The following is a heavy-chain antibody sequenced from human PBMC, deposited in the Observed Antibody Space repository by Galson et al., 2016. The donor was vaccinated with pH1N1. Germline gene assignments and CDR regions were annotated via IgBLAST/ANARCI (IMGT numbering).Heavy chain of an antibody. CDR3: AREDYYDTDLSDWYFDL. D-gene: IGHD3-22*01. CDR1: GGTFGSFG. J-gene: IGHJ2*01. Sequence: SVKVSCKASGGTFGSFGINWVRQAPGQGLEWMGGIIPIFNTAKYARNFQGRVTITADESTTTAYMERSSLRSDDTAVYFCAREDYYDTDLSDWYFDLWGRGTLPTVSS. CDR2: IIPIFNTA. V-gene: IGHV1-69*13.